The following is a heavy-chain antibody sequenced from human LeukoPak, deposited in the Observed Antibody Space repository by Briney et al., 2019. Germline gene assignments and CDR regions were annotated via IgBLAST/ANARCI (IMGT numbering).Heavy chain of an antibody. CDR3: ARARSPLDY. D-gene: IGHD3-10*01. J-gene: IGHJ4*02. CDR1: GYTFTSYG. CDR2: ISAYNGNT. Sequence: ASVKVSCKASGYTFTSYGISWVRQAPGQGLEWMGWISAYNGNTNYAQKLQGRVTMTTDTSTSTVYMELSSLRSEDTAVYYCARARSPLDYWGQGTLVTVSS. V-gene: IGHV1-18*01.